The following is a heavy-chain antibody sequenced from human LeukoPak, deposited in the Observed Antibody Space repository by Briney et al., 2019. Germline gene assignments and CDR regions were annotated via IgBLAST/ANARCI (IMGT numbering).Heavy chain of an antibody. CDR1: GFTFSSYS. J-gene: IGHJ4*02. CDR3: ARGPQFCSGGSCYGYYFDY. CDR2: ISSGSYI. V-gene: IGHV3-21*01. Sequence: PGGSLRLSCAASGFTFSSYSMNWVRQPPGKGLEWVSSISSGSYIYYADSVKGRFSISRDSAKNSLYLQMNSLRAEDTAVYYCARGPQFCSGGSCYGYYFDYWGQGTLVTVSS. D-gene: IGHD2-15*01.